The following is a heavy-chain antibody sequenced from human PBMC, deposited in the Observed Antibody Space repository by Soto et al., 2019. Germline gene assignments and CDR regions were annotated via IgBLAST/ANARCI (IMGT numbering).Heavy chain of an antibody. Sequence: GGSLRLSCAASGFTFSSYWMHWVRQAPGKGLVWVSRINSDGSSTSYADSVKGRFTISRDNAKNTLYLQMNSLRAEDMAVYYCARDHYDFWSGYPNWFDPWGQGTLVTVSS. CDR1: GFTFSSYW. CDR3: ARDHYDFWSGYPNWFDP. CDR2: INSDGSST. D-gene: IGHD3-3*01. V-gene: IGHV3-74*01. J-gene: IGHJ5*02.